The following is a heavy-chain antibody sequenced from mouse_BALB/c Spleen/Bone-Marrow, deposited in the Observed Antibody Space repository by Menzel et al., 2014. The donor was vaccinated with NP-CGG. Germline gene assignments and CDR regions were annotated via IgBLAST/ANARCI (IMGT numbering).Heavy chain of an antibody. J-gene: IGHJ4*01. Sequence: EVQVVESGGGLVQPGESLKLSCESNEYEFPSHDMSWVRKTPEKRLELVAAINSDGGITNYPDTMERRFTISRDNTKKTLYQQMSSLRSEDTALYYCARHGFYYAMDYWGQGTSVTVSS. CDR2: INSDGGIT. CDR3: ARHGFYYAMDY. CDR1: EYEFPSHD. V-gene: IGHV5-2*01.